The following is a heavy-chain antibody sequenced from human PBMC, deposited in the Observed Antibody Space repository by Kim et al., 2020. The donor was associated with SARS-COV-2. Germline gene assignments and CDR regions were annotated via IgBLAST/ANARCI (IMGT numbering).Heavy chain of an antibody. J-gene: IGHJ4*02. CDR2: ISGFNGNT. CDR1: GYSFSNFG. V-gene: IGHV1-18*04. D-gene: IGHD1-26*01. Sequence: ASVKVSCKASGYSFSNFGITWVRQAPGQGLEWMGWISGFNGNTYYAQNLQGRVTLTADTSTTTVDMELNSLRPDDTAVYYCAREGKKEGAGLDYWGQGTLITVSS. CDR3: AREGKKEGAGLDY.